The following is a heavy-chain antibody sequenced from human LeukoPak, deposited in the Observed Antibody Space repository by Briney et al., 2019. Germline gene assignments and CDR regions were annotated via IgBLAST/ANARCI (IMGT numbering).Heavy chain of an antibody. Sequence: ASVKVSCTASGGTFSSYAISWVRQAPGQGLEWMGGIIPIFGTANYAQKFQGRVTITADESTSTAYMELSSLRSEDTAVYYCARADGRMDGSGSYYNRYYYYGMDVWGKGTTVTVSS. D-gene: IGHD3-10*01. V-gene: IGHV1-69*13. CDR1: GGTFSSYA. CDR2: IIPIFGTA. CDR3: ARADGRMDGSGSYYNRYYYYGMDV. J-gene: IGHJ6*04.